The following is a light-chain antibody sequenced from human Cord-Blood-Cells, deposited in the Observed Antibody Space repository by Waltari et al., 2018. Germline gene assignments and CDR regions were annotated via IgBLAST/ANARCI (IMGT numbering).Light chain of an antibody. CDR2: EVS. CDR3: SSYTSSSTWV. CDR1: RRDVGGPHP. Sequence: SALPQPASVSGSPRQSIAISRPGTRRDVGGPHPVSSYQQHQGKAPKLMIYEVSNRPSGVSNRFSGSKSGNTASLTIAGLQAEDEADYYCSSYTSSSTWVFGGGTKLTVL. J-gene: IGLJ3*02. V-gene: IGLV2-14*01.